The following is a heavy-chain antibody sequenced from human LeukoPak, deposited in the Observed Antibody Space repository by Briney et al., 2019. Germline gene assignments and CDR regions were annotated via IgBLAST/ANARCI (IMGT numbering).Heavy chain of an antibody. CDR1: GFTFSSYW. Sequence: GGSLSLSCAASGFTFSSYWMSWVRQAPGKGLDWVANIKQDGSEKYYVDSVKGRFTISRDNAKSSLYLQMNSLRAEDTAVYYCARDLYSSNDAWGQGTPVTVSS. CDR3: ARDLYSSNDA. D-gene: IGHD6-13*01. V-gene: IGHV3-7*01. CDR2: IKQDGSEK. J-gene: IGHJ5*02.